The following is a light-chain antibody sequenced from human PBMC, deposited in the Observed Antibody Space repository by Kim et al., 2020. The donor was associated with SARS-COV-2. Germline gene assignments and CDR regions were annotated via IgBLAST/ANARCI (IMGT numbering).Light chain of an antibody. Sequence: AFVGDRVTITCRASQGISKNLAWYQQKPGKVPQLLIYAASTLQSGVPSRFSGSGSGTDFSLTISSLQPEDVATYYCQKYNSAPLTFGGGTKVDIK. CDR1: QGISKN. CDR2: AAS. J-gene: IGKJ4*01. V-gene: IGKV1-27*01. CDR3: QKYNSAPLT.